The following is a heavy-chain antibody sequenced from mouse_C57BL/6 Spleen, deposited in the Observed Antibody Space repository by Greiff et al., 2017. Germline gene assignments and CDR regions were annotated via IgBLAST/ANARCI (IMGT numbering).Heavy chain of an antibody. J-gene: IGHJ3*01. CDR3: ALGDYYGSWCAY. V-gene: IGHV5-17*01. D-gene: IGHD1-1*01. CDR1: GFTFRDYG. Sequence: EVQGVESGGGLVKPGGSLKLSCAASGFTFRDYGMHWVRQAPEKGLEWVAYISSGSSTIYSADTVKGRFTIYIDNAKNTLFMQMTSLRSEYTAMYYCALGDYYGSWCAYWGQGTLVTVSA. CDR2: ISSGSSTI.